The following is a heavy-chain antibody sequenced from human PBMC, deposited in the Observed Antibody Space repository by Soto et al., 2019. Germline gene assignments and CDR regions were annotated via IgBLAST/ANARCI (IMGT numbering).Heavy chain of an antibody. CDR3: GKGTWGAFDI. CDR2: TSGSGGGT. V-gene: IGHV3-23*01. J-gene: IGHJ3*02. D-gene: IGHD7-27*01. CDR1: GFTFSSNA. Sequence: EVQLLESGGGLVQPGGSLRLSCVASGFTFSSNAMSWVRQAPGKGLEWVSHSTSGSGGGTYYADSVKGRFTISRDNAKNTLYMQMNSLRVEDTAVYYCGKGTWGAFDIWGHGTLVTVSS.